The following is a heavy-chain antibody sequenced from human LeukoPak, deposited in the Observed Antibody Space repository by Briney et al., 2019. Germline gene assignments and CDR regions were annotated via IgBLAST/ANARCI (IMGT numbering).Heavy chain of an antibody. J-gene: IGHJ4*02. CDR3: ARVGAVAGTSYYDQ. V-gene: IGHV3-7*01. CDR1: GFTFSTYW. CDR2: IKQDGSEK. D-gene: IGHD6-19*01. Sequence: GGSLRLSCAASGFTFSTYWMSWVRQAPGKGLEWVANIKQDGSEKYCVDSLKGRFTIFRDNAESSLYLQMNGLRAEDTAVYYCARVGAVAGTSYYDQWGQGTLVTVSS.